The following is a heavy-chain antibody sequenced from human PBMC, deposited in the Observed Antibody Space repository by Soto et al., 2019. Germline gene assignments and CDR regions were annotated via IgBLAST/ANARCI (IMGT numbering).Heavy chain of an antibody. CDR3: ARDDRQWLVRDRWFDP. CDR2: ISSSSSYI. V-gene: IGHV3-21*01. CDR1: GFTFSSYS. J-gene: IGHJ5*02. D-gene: IGHD6-19*01. Sequence: GGSLRLSCAASGFTFSSYSMNWVRQAPGKGLEWVSSISSSSSYIYYADSVKGRFTISRDNAKNSLYLQMNSLRAEDTAVYYCARDDRQWLVRDRWFDPWGQGTLVTVSS.